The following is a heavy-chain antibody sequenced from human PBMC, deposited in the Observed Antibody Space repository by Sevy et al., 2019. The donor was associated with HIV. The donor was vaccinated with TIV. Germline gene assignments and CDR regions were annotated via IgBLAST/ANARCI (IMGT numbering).Heavy chain of an antibody. D-gene: IGHD1-20*01. V-gene: IGHV4-59*01. CDR1: GGSMNIYY. Sequence: SETLSLTCTVSGGSMNIYYWSWIRQPPGKGLEWIGYIYYSGSTNYNPSLKSRVTISVDTSKNQCSLKLGSVTAADTAVYYCARVGFNWNDVDYWGQGTLVTVSS. CDR3: ARVGFNWNDVDY. J-gene: IGHJ4*02. CDR2: IYYSGST.